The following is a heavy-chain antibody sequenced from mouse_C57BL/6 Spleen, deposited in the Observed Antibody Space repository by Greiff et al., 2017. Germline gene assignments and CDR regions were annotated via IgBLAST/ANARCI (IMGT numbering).Heavy chain of an antibody. D-gene: IGHD1-1*01. V-gene: IGHV2-2*01. CDR2: IWSGGST. Sequence: VHLVESGPGLVQPSQSLSITCTVSGFSLTSYGVHWVRQSPGKGLEWLGVIWSGGSTDYNAAFISSLSISKDNSERQVFFKMNSLQADDTAIYYCARTGYYGSSWYFDVWGTGTTVTVSS. CDR3: ARTGYYGSSWYFDV. CDR1: GFSLTSYG. J-gene: IGHJ1*03.